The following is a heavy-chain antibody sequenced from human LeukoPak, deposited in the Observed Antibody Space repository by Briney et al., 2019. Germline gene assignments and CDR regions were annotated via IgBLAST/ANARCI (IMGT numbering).Heavy chain of an antibody. V-gene: IGHV3-23*01. CDR2: ISDSGGTT. CDR3: AKDALRSSGWYYFDY. CDR1: GFTFSFFA. Sequence: TGGSLRLSCAASGFTFSFFAMSWVSQAPGKGLEWVSAISDSGGTTYYADSVKGRFTISRDNSKNTLYLQMNSLRAEDTAVYYCAKDALRSSGWYYFDYWGQGTLVSLSS. J-gene: IGHJ4*02. D-gene: IGHD6-19*01.